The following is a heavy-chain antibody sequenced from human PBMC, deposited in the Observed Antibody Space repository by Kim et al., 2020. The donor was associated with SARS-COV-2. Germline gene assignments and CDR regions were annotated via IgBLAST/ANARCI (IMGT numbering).Heavy chain of an antibody. J-gene: IGHJ3*02. Sequence: SETLSLTCTVSGGSISSYYWSWIRQPPGKGLEWIGYIYYSGSTNYNPSLMSRVFILVETSNNQPSLKLSSVTAAETAVDYCARHGGGRSGSWDAGFDMWG. CDR3: ARHGGGRSGSWDAGFDM. CDR2: IYYSGST. D-gene: IGHD1-26*01. CDR1: GGSISSYY. V-gene: IGHV4-59*08.